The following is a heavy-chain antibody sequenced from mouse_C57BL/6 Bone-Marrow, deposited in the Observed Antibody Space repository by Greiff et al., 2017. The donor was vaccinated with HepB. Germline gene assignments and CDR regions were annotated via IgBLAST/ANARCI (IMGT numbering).Heavy chain of an antibody. V-gene: IGHV1-55*01. CDR2: IYPGSGST. CDR1: GYTFTSYW. J-gene: IGHJ1*03. Sequence: QVQLQQPGAELVKPGASVKMSCKASGYTFTSYWITWVKQRPGQGLEWIGDIYPGSGSTNYNEKFKSKATLTVDTSSSTAYMQLSSLTSEDSAVYYCAIYGSSYWYFEVWGTGTTVTVSS. D-gene: IGHD1-1*01. CDR3: AIYGSSYWYFEV.